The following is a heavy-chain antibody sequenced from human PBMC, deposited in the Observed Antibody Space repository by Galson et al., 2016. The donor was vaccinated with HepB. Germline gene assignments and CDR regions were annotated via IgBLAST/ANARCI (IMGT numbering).Heavy chain of an antibody. V-gene: IGHV3-23*01. CDR1: GFTFSRSA. Sequence: SLRLSCAASGFTFSRSAMNWVRQAPGKGLEWLAFISGSGSTTFYADSVRGRFTISRDNSKNTVYLEVNSLRADDSAVYSCAKPRRYNHDAFDLWGQGTRVTVSS. D-gene: IGHD1-1*01. CDR2: ISGSGSTT. J-gene: IGHJ3*01. CDR3: AKPRRYNHDAFDL.